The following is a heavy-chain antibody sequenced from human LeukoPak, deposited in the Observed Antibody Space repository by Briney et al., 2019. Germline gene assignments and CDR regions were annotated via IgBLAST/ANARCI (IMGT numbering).Heavy chain of an antibody. CDR3: AKVYCSSTSCYRRSRGGYGMDV. D-gene: IGHD2-2*01. V-gene: IGHV3-23*01. J-gene: IGHJ6*02. CDR1: GFTFSSYA. CDR2: ISGSGGST. Sequence: GVSLRLSCAASGFTFSSYAMSWVRQAPGNGLEWVSAISGSGGSTYYADSVKGRFTISRDNSKNALYLQMNSLRAEDTAVYHCAKVYCSSTSCYRRSRGGYGMDVWGQGPTVTVSS.